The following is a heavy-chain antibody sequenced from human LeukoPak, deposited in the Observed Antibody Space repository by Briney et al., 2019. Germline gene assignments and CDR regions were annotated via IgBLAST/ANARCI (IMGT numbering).Heavy chain of an antibody. CDR3: ARTEVLVVYATVDY. D-gene: IGHD2-8*02. CDR2: MNPDSGNT. J-gene: IGHJ4*02. Sequence: GASVKVSCKASGYTFTSYDINWVRQATGQGLEWMGWMNPDSGNTGYAQKFQGRVTMTRNTSINTAYMELSSLSPEDTAVYYCARTEVLVVYATVDYWGQGTLVTVSS. CDR1: GYTFTSYD. V-gene: IGHV1-8*01.